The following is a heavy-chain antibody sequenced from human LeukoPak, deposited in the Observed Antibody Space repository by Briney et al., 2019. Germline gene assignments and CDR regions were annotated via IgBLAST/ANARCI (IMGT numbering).Heavy chain of an antibody. V-gene: IGHV4-34*01. Sequence: SETLSLTCAVYGGSFSGYYWSWIRQPPGKGLEWIGEINHSGSTNYNPSLKSRVTISIDTSKNQFSLKLSSVTAADTAAYFCARHLLRGFYYGMDVWGQGTTVTVSS. J-gene: IGHJ6*02. D-gene: IGHD3-10*01. CDR3: ARHLLRGFYYGMDV. CDR1: GGSFSGYY. CDR2: INHSGST.